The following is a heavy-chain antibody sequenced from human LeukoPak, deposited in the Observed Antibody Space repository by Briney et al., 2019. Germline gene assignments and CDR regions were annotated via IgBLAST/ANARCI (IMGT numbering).Heavy chain of an antibody. J-gene: IGHJ2*01. CDR1: GGSFSSGSYY. CDR3: ARDTTYCSGTSCYRGYFDL. D-gene: IGHD2-2*01. Sequence: SETLSLTCTVSGGSFSSGSYYWTWLRQPPGTGLEWIGYIYYSGSTNYNPSLKSRVTISVDTSKNQFSLKLSSVTAADAALYYCARDTTYCSGTSCYRGYFDLWGRGTLVTVSS. V-gene: IGHV4-61*01. CDR2: IYYSGST.